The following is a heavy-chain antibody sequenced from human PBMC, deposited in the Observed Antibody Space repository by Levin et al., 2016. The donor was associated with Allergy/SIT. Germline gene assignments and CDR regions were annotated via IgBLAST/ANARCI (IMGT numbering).Heavy chain of an antibody. D-gene: IGHD3-10*01. Sequence: GESLKISCAASGFTFSSYWMTWVRQAPGKGLEWVANIKQDGSEKYYVDSVKGRFTISRDNAKNSLYLQMNSLRAEDTAVYYCARSSDFLWFEGRFDYWGQGTLVTVSS. CDR1: GFTFSSYW. V-gene: IGHV3-7*01. CDR2: IKQDGSEK. CDR3: ARSSDFLWFEGRFDY. J-gene: IGHJ4*02.